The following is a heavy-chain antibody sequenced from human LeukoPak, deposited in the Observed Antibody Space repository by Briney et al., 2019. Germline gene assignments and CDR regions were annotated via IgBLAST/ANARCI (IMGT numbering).Heavy chain of an antibody. CDR1: GYTFTGYY. V-gene: IGHV1-2*02. D-gene: IGHD1-26*01. J-gene: IGHJ4*02. CDR2: INPNSGGT. CDR3: ARDFPKGIVGATRVVY. Sequence: PEASVKVSCKASGYTFTGYYMHWVRQAPGQGLEWMGWINPNSGGTNYAQKFQGGVTMTRDTSISTAYMELSRLRSDDTAVYYCARDFPKGIVGATRVVYWGQGTLVTVSS.